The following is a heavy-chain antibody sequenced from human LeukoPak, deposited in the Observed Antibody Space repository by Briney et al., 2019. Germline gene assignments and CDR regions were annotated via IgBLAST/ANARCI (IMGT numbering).Heavy chain of an antibody. D-gene: IGHD4-17*01. CDR2: ISYDGSNK. Sequence: PGGTLRLSCAASGFTFSSYGMSWVRQAPGKGLEWVAVISYDGSNKYYADSVKGRFTISRDNSKNTLYLQMNSLRAEDTAVYYCARDRSSDYGDYFDYWGQGTLVTVSS. CDR3: ARDRSSDYGDYFDY. J-gene: IGHJ4*02. V-gene: IGHV3-30*03. CDR1: GFTFSSYG.